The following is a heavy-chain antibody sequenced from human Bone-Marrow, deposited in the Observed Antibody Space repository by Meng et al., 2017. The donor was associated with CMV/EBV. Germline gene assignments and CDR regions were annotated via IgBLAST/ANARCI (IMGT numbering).Heavy chain of an antibody. J-gene: IGHJ6*02. CDR1: GYTFTSYG. CDR2: ISAYNGNT. CDR3: ARGDPGWGSSSWFYYYYGMDV. D-gene: IGHD6-13*01. V-gene: IGHV1-18*01. Sequence: ASVKVSCKASGYTFTSYGISWVRQAPGQGLEWMGWISAYNGNTNYAQKLQGRVTMTTDTSTSTAYMELRSLRSDDTAVYYCARGDPGWGSSSWFYYYYGMDVWGQGTTVTVSS.